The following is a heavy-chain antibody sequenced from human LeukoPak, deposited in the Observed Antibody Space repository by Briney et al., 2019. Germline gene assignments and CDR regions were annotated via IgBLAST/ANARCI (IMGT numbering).Heavy chain of an antibody. D-gene: IGHD3-3*01. CDR3: ARDPYYYDFWSGYYTEDAFDI. Sequence: ETLSLTCTVSGGSISSGGYYWSWVRQAPGKGLVWVSRINTDGSSTSYADSVKGRFTISRDNAKNTLYLQMNSLRAEDTAVYYCARDPYYYDFWSGYYTEDAFDIWGQGTMVTVSS. J-gene: IGHJ3*02. V-gene: IGHV3-74*01. CDR1: GGSISSGGYY. CDR2: INTDGSST.